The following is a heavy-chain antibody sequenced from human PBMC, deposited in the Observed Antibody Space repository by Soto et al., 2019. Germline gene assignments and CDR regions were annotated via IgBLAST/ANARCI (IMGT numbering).Heavy chain of an antibody. CDR3: PRRVAGDFDY. CDR1: GGSISSSSYY. V-gene: IGHV4-39*01. CDR2: IYYSGST. D-gene: IGHD6-19*01. Sequence: QLQLQESGPGLVKPSETLSLTCTVSGGSISSSSYYWGWIRQPPGKGWEWIGSIYYSGSTYYNPSLKSRVTIPLDTSKNQCPMKLSSVTAADTAVYYWPRRVAGDFDYWGQGTLVTVSS. J-gene: IGHJ4*02.